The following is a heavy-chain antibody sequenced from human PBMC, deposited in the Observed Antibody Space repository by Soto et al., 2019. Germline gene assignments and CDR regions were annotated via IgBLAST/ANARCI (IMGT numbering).Heavy chain of an antibody. CDR3: AKEQFGQLSLEDFIVDV. CDR2: ISHDGSKI. Sequence: QPGGSLRLSCAVSGFTFRSYGMHWVRQAPGKGLEWVAVISHDGSKIHYADYVKGRFIISRDNSRNTLYLQMNSLRPEDTAVYHCAKEQFGQLSLEDFIVDVWGQGTTVTVSS. V-gene: IGHV3-30*18. D-gene: IGHD1-1*01. J-gene: IGHJ6*02. CDR1: GFTFRSYG.